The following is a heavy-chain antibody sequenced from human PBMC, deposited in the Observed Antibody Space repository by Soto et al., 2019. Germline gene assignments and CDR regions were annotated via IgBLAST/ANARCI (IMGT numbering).Heavy chain of an antibody. V-gene: IGHV4-30-4*01. CDR2: IYYTGRT. Sequence: SETLSLTCIVSGDSVTSGSYYWSWIRQPPGKGLEWIGYIYYTGRTYYNPSLKSRVSISVDTSKNQFSLKLSSVTAADTAVYYCARLGAYCASTSCYFHYGMDVWGQGTTVTVSS. CDR1: GDSVTSGSYY. J-gene: IGHJ6*02. D-gene: IGHD2-2*01. CDR3: ARLGAYCASTSCYFHYGMDV.